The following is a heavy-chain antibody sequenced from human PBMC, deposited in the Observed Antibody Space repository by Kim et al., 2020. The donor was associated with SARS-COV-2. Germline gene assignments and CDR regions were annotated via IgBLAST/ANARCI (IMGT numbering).Heavy chain of an antibody. J-gene: IGHJ6*02. V-gene: IGHV3-53*01. CDR3: ARYGSSDYYGMDV. Sequence: ADSLKSPSTISRHKSKNMLYLQMTGLRAEDTALYYCARYGSSDYYGMDVWGQGTMVTVSS. D-gene: IGHD6-6*01.